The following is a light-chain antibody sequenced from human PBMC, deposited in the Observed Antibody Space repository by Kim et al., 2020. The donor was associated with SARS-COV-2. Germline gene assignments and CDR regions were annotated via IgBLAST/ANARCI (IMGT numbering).Light chain of an antibody. CDR2: GVS. J-gene: IGKJ1*01. CDR3: QQYRT. V-gene: IGKV3-20*01. Sequence: PGERATLSCRASQRGSSTFLAWYQQKXGQAPRLLIYGVSRRATGVPDRFSGSGSGTDFTLTISRLEPEDFAVYYCQQYRTFGQGTKVDIK. CDR1: QRGSSTF.